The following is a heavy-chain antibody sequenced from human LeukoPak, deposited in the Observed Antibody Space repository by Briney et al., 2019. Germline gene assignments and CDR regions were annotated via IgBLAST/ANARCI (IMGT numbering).Heavy chain of an antibody. D-gene: IGHD3-22*01. V-gene: IGHV3-11*03. CDR1: GFTFSDYY. J-gene: IGHJ5*02. CDR2: ISSSSSYT. Sequence: PGGSLRLSCAASGFTFSDYYMSWIRQAPGKGLEWVSYISSSSSYTNYADSVKGRFTISRDNAKNSLYLQMNSLRAEDTAVYYCARGVDYYDSSGRTNWFDPWGQGTLVTVSS. CDR3: ARGVDYYDSSGRTNWFDP.